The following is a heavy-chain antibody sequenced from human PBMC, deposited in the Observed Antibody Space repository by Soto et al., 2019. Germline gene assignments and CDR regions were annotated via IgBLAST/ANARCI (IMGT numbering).Heavy chain of an antibody. V-gene: IGHV4-59*01. CDR3: ARDRLPSGYYDWFDP. J-gene: IGHJ5*02. CDR2: IYYSGST. Sequence: SETLSLTCTVSGGSISSYYWSWIRQPPGKGLEWIGYIYYSGSTNYNPSLKSRVTISVDTSKNQFSLKLSSVTAADTAVYYCARDRLPSGYYDWFDPWGQGTLVTVSS. CDR1: GGSISSYY. D-gene: IGHD3-22*01.